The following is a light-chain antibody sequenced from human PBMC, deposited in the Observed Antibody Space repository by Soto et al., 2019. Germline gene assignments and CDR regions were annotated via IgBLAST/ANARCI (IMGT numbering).Light chain of an antibody. CDR1: QRVSGY. Sequence: EIVLTQSPATVSLSPGERATLSCRASQRVSGYLAWYQHKPGQAPRLLICDVSKRATGIPARFSGSGSETDVTLTISSLEPEDSAVYYCQQLSNWPLTFGGGTKLEIK. V-gene: IGKV3-11*01. CDR2: DVS. CDR3: QQLSNWPLT. J-gene: IGKJ4*01.